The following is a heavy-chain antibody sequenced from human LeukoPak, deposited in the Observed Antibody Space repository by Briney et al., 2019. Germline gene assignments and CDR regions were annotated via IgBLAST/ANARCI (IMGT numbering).Heavy chain of an antibody. CDR2: IIPIFGTA. V-gene: IGHV1-69*13. D-gene: IGHD3-22*01. CDR1: GGTFSSYA. CDR3: AREWGHDSSNYYYAY. Sequence: GASAKVSCKASGGTFSSYAISWVRQAPGQGLEWMGGIIPIFGTANYAQKFQGRVTITADESTSTAYMELSSLGSEDTAVYYCAREWGHDSSNYYYAYWGQGTLVTVSS. J-gene: IGHJ4*02.